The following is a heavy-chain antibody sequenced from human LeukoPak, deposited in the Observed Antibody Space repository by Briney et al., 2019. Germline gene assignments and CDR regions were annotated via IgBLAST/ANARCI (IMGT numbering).Heavy chain of an antibody. J-gene: IGHJ3*01. CDR2: INSDASRP. V-gene: IGHV3-74*01. D-gene: IGHD2-15*01. Sequence: GGSLRLSCAASRFTFSDYWMHWVRQAPGKGLVGVSRINSDASRPSYADSVKGRFTISRDNAKNILYLQMNSLRVEDTALYYCARETREAGSGDHQTDSFDVWGQGTMVSVSS. CDR3: ARETREAGSGDHQTDSFDV. CDR1: RFTFSDYW.